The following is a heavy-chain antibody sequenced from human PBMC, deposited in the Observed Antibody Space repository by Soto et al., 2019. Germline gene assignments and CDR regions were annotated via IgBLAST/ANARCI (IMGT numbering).Heavy chain of an antibody. CDR2: ISGYNGDT. D-gene: IGHD1-26*01. CDR3: ARESGSAAPYYFYYGMDV. CDR1: GYTFIGYG. Sequence: GASVKVSCKASGYTFIGYGISWVRQAPGQGLEWMGWISGYNGDTRYAQNFQGRVTMTTDASTNTAYMDLRTLRSDDTAVYYCARESGSAAPYYFYYGMDVWGQGTTVTVSS. V-gene: IGHV1-18*04. J-gene: IGHJ6*02.